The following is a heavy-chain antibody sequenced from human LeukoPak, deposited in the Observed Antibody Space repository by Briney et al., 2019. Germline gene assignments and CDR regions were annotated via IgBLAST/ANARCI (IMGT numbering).Heavy chain of an antibody. J-gene: IGHJ4*02. Sequence: GGSLRLSCSASGFTFSNYAKHWVRQAPGKGLEYVSAISSNGGSTYYADSVKGRFTISRDNSKNTLYLQMSSLRAEDTAVYYCVKGKGIAVTSLDYWGQGTLVTVSS. CDR1: GFTFSNYA. V-gene: IGHV3-64D*06. CDR2: ISSNGGST. D-gene: IGHD6-19*01. CDR3: VKGKGIAVTSLDY.